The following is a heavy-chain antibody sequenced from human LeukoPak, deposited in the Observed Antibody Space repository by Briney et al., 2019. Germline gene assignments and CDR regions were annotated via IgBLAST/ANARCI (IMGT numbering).Heavy chain of an antibody. D-gene: IGHD5-24*01. CDR3: ARQKRWLQSSFDY. CDR1: GDSISSSSLH. CDR2: IYDSGNT. V-gene: IGHV4-39*01. J-gene: IGHJ4*02. Sequence: PSETLSLTCTVSGDSISSSSLHWGWIRQLPGKGLEWIGSIYDSGNTNYNPSLKSRVTISVDTSKNQISLKVSSVTATDTAVYYCARQKRWLQSSFDYWAQGTLVTVSS.